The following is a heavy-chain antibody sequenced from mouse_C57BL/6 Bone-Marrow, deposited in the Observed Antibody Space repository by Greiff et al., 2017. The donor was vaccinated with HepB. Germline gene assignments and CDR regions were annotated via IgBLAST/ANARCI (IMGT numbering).Heavy chain of an antibody. V-gene: IGHV1-19*01. CDR1: GYTFTDYY. CDR2: INPYNGGT. CDR3: ASPWFAY. J-gene: IGHJ3*01. Sequence: EVKLVESGPVLVKPGASVKMSCKASGYTFTDYYMNWVKQSHGKSLEWIGVINPYNGGTSYNQKFKGKATLTVDKSSSTAYMELNSLTSEDSAVYYCASPWFAYWGQGTLVTVSA.